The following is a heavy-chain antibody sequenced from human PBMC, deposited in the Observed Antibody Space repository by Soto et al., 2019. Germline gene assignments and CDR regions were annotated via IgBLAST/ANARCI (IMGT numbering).Heavy chain of an antibody. CDR1: GYTFTSQG. CDR3: ATASGSYRPLNY. Sequence: ASVKVSCKASGYTFTSQGINWVRQGPGQGLEWMGWISVYNDNTNYAQKLQGRVSLTADTTTSTAYMELRGLRSDDTAIYYCATASGSYRPLNYWGQGTLVTVSS. D-gene: IGHD1-26*01. CDR2: ISVYNDNT. V-gene: IGHV1-18*01. J-gene: IGHJ4*02.